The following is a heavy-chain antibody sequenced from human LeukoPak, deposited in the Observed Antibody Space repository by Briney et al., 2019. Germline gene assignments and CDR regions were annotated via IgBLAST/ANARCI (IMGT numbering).Heavy chain of an antibody. CDR3: ARDRIAAALDYYMDV. CDR2: IYTSGST. D-gene: IGHD6-13*01. J-gene: IGHJ6*03. CDR1: GGSISSGSYY. V-gene: IGHV4-61*02. Sequence: SQTLSLTCTVSGGSISSGSYYWSWIRQPAGKGLEWIGRIYTSGSTNYNPSLKSRVTISVDTSKNQFSLKLSSVTDADTAVYYCARDRIAAALDYYMDVWGKGTTVTVSS.